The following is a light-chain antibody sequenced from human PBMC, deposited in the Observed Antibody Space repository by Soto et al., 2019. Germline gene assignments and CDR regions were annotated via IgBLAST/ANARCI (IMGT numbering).Light chain of an antibody. V-gene: IGKV1-39*01. CDR3: QQTSNSPPT. CDR2: AAS. J-gene: IGKJ1*01. CDR1: QNIINF. Sequence: DIQMTQSPSSLSASVGDRVTIPCRASQNIINFLNWYQQRPGKAPKLLIYAASSLEGGVPSRFSGSGSGTDFTLTISSLQPEDFATYFCQQTSNSPPTFGQGTKVDFK.